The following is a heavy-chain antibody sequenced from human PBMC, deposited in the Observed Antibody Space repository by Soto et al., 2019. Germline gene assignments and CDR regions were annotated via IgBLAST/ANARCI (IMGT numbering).Heavy chain of an antibody. J-gene: IGHJ4*02. CDR2: INHSGST. Sequence: SERVSLTCAVYDGSFSGYHWSSISQPPGKGLEWIGEINHSGSTNYNPSLKSRVTISVDTSKNQFSLKLSSVTAADTAVYYCARVGPVSDRFYYFDYWGQGTLVTVSS. D-gene: IGHD3-16*01. CDR3: ARVGPVSDRFYYFDY. V-gene: IGHV4-34*01. CDR1: DGSFSGYH.